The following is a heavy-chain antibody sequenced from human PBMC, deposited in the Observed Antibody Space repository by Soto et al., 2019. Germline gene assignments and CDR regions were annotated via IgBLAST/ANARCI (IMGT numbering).Heavy chain of an antibody. CDR1: GFIFRRYW. D-gene: IGHD3-16*01. J-gene: IGHJ5*02. CDR3: ARDAYNYGSFSS. Sequence: LRLSCSASGFIFRRYWMAWIRQAPGKGLEWVATIKLDGREKNYLDSVEGRFTISRDDVDNSMSLQMSRLRGEDTAVYYCARDAYNYGSFSSWVQGTMVTVSS. CDR2: IKLDGREK. V-gene: IGHV3-7*01.